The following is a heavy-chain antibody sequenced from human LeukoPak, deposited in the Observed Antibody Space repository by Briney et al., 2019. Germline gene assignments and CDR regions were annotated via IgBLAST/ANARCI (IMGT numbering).Heavy chain of an antibody. V-gene: IGHV1-2*02. CDR1: GYTFTGYY. J-gene: IGHJ4*02. CDR3: ARSNPYGDYYFDY. D-gene: IGHD4-17*01. CDR2: ISPNSGGT. Sequence: ASVKVSCKASGYTFTGYYMHWVRQAPGQGLEWMGWISPNSGGTNYAQKFQGRATMTRDTSISTAYMELSRLRSDDTAVYYCARSNPYGDYYFDYWGQGTLVTVSS.